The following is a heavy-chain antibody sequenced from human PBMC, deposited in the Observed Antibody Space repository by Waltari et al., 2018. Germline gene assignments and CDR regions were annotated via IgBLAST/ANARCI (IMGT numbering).Heavy chain of an antibody. J-gene: IGHJ3*02. CDR2: IIPIFGTA. CDR3: ARGGIVGATIANDAFDI. CDR1: GGTFSSYA. Sequence: QVQLVQSGAEVKKPGSSVKVSCKASGGTFSSYAISWVRQAPGQGLEWMGGIIPIFGTANYAQKFQGRVTITTDESTSTAYMELSSLRSEDTAVYYCARGGIVGATIANDAFDIWGQGTMVTVSS. D-gene: IGHD1-26*01. V-gene: IGHV1-69*05.